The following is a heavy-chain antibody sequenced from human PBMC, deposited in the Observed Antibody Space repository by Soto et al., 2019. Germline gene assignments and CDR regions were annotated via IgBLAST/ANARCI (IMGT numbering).Heavy chain of an antibody. Sequence: SETLSLTCTVYGGSFSDYSLTWIRQAPGKGLEWLGYIHSGSTFYNPSLKSRLSISIAASKNQFSLTIRSVTAADAAMYYCARSIPPRGAVWGWFDPWGHGILVTVSS. CDR2: IHSGST. J-gene: IGHJ5*02. CDR3: ARSIPPRGAVWGWFDP. CDR1: GGSFSDYS. V-gene: IGHV4-34*01. D-gene: IGHD3-16*01.